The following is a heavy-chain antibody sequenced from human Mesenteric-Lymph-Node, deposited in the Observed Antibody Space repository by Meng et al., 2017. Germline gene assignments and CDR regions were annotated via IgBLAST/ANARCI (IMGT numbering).Heavy chain of an antibody. CDR3: ARDQDPYSSSWAPTGTSSHNFDY. D-gene: IGHD6-13*01. J-gene: IGHJ4*02. CDR1: GYTFTSYY. CDR2: INPSGGST. Sequence: ASVKVSCKASGYTFTSYYMHWVRQAPGQGLEWMGIINPSGGSTSYAQKFQGRVTMTRDTSTSTVYMELSSLRSEDTAVYYCARDQDPYSSSWAPTGTSSHNFDYWGQGTLVTVSS. V-gene: IGHV1-46*01.